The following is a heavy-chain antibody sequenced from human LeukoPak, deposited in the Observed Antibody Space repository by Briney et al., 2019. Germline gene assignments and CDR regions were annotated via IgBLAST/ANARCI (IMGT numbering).Heavy chain of an antibody. V-gene: IGHV1-2*02. CDR1: GGTFSSYA. Sequence: GASVKVSCKASGGTFSSYAISWVRQAPGQGLEWMGWINPNSGGTKYAQKFQDRVTMTRDTSISTAYMELSSLRSDDTAVYYCARHKDGDYVYMDVWGKGTTVTVSS. CDR3: ARHKDGDYVYMDV. CDR2: INPNSGGT. D-gene: IGHD2-8*01. J-gene: IGHJ6*03.